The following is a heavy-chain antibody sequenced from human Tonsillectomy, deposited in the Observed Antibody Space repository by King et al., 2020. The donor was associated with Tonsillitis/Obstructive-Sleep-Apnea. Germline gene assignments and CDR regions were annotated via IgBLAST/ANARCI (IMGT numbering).Heavy chain of an antibody. CDR3: ASQVWSGYSQLDY. CDR1: GGSISSYY. CDR2: IYYSGST. Sequence: VQLQESGPGLVKPSETLSLTCTVSGGSISSYYWSWIRQPPGKGLEWIGYIYYSGSTNYNPSLKSRVTISVDTSKNQFSLKLSSVTAADTAVYYCASQVWSGYSQLDYWRQGTLVTVSS. J-gene: IGHJ4*02. V-gene: IGHV4-59*01. D-gene: IGHD3-3*01.